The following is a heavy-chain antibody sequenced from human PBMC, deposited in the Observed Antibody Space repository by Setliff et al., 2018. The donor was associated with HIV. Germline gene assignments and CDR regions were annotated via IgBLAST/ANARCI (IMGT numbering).Heavy chain of an antibody. J-gene: IGHJ4*02. D-gene: IGHD1-1*01. CDR1: ADSVTSYS. V-gene: IGHV4-4*08. Sequence: PSETLSLTCSVSADSVTSYSWEWIRQPPGRRLEWIGSVSTTDGATYNPSLHSRVSMSVDPSKKQVSLHLTSVTAADTAVYYCSRGSAAGTGLPPRASWGQGILVTVSS. CDR3: SRGSAAGTGLPPRAS. CDR2: VSTTDGA.